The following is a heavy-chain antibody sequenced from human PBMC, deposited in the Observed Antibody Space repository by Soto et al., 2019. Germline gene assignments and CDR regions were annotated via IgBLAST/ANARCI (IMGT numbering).Heavy chain of an antibody. V-gene: IGHV1-3*01. CDR1: GYTFTSYA. Sequence: GASVKVSCKASGYTFTSYAMHWVRQAPGQRLEWMGWINAGNGNTKYSQKFQGRVTITRDTSASTAYMEPSSLRSEDTAVYYCARYSMVRGVPVWGQGTLVTVSS. J-gene: IGHJ4*02. CDR3: ARYSMVRGVPV. D-gene: IGHD3-10*01. CDR2: INAGNGNT.